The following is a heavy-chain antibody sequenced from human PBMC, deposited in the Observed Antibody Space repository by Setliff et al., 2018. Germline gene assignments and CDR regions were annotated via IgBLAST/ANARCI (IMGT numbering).Heavy chain of an antibody. J-gene: IGHJ4*02. CDR1: GGSISSSY. V-gene: IGHV4-59*04. D-gene: IGHD3-3*01. CDR3: ARHFYPPDFFAH. CDR2: RYYTGTT. Sequence: PSETLSLTCTVSGGSISSSYWSWVRQSPGKGLEWIGTRYYTGTTFYNPSLESRVAVSLDASEKKFSLNLRSVTTADTAVYYCARHFYPPDFFAHWGQGLLVTVS.